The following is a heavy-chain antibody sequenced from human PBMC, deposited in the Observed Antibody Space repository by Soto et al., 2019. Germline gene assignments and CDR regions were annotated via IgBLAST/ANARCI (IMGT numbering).Heavy chain of an antibody. Sequence: ESGGGVVQPGRSLRLSCAASGFTFSNYGMHWVRQAPGKWLEWVAVIWYDGSNKYYADSVKGRFTISRDNSKNTLYLQMNSLRAEDTAVYYCAREDYGDSHDYWGQGTLVTVSS. CDR1: GFTFSNYG. D-gene: IGHD4-17*01. V-gene: IGHV3-33*01. J-gene: IGHJ4*02. CDR3: AREDYGDSHDY. CDR2: IWYDGSNK.